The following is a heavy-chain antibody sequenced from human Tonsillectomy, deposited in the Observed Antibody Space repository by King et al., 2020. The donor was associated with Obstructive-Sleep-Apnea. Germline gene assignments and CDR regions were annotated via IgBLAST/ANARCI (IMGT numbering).Heavy chain of an antibody. V-gene: IGHV3-11*01. CDR3: ARDLWGGTYDY. CDR2: AKSGDDVI. D-gene: IGHD1-26*01. J-gene: IGHJ4*02. Sequence: QVQLVESGGGLVKPGGSLRLSCAASGFNLNAYHMSWIRQAPGKGLEWVSYAKSGDDVIFYADSVKGRFTVSKDNAKNSLYLQMNSLRVEDTAISYCARDLWGGTYDYWGQGALVTVSS. CDR1: GFNLNAYH.